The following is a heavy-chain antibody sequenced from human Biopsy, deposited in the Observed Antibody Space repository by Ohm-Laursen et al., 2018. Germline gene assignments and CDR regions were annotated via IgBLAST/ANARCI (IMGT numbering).Heavy chain of an antibody. V-gene: IGHV4-4*07. D-gene: IGHD1-7*01. CDR3: ARDYGLELGGLEAFDI. J-gene: IGHJ3*02. Sequence: SETLSLTCTVSGGSISGYYWSWIRQPAGKGLEWIGRIYTSGSSNKNPSLMSRVTMSVDTSKKQFSLKVYSVTAADTAVYYCARDYGLELGGLEAFDIWGQGTMVTASS. CDR1: GGSISGYY. CDR2: IYTSGSS.